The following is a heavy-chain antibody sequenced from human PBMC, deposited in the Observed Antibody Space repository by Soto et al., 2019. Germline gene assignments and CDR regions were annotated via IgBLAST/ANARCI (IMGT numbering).Heavy chain of an antibody. CDR3: TTGGSGIDILTGYYIVYYYYGMDV. Sequence: GGSLRLSCAASGFTFSNAWMNWVRQAPGKGLEWVGRIKSKTDGGTTDYAAPVKGRFTISRDDSKNTLYLQMNSLKTEDTAVYYCTTGGSGIDILTGYYIVYYYYGMDVWGQGTTVTVSS. CDR2: IKSKTDGGTT. V-gene: IGHV3-15*07. D-gene: IGHD3-9*01. CDR1: GFTFSNAW. J-gene: IGHJ6*02.